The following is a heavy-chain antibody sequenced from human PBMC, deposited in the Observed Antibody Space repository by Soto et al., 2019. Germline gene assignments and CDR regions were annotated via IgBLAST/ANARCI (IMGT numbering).Heavy chain of an antibody. CDR3: ARAPRLSKSPFDY. D-gene: IGHD3-16*02. V-gene: IGHV1-2*04. CDR2: INPNSGGT. CDR1: GYTFTGYY. Sequence: QVQLVQSGAEVKKPGASVKVSCKASGYTFTGYYMHWVRQAPGQGLEWMGWINPNSGGTNYAQKFQGWVTMTRDPSISTAYMELSMLRSDDTAVYYCARAPRLSKSPFDYWGQGTLVTVSS. J-gene: IGHJ4*02.